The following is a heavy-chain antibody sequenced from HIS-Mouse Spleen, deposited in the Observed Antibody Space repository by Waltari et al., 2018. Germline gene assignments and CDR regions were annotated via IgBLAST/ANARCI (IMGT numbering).Heavy chain of an antibody. J-gene: IGHJ4*02. CDR3: ARGGLLAATYYFDY. CDR1: GGYISSYY. CDR2: IYYSGST. V-gene: IGHV4-59*08. Sequence: QVQLQESGPGLVKPSETLSLTCTVSGGYISSYYWSWIRQPPGKGLEWIGYIYYSGSTNYNPSLKSRVTISVDTSKNQFSLKLSSVTAADTAVYYCARGGLLAATYYFDYWGQGTLVTVSS. D-gene: IGHD2-15*01.